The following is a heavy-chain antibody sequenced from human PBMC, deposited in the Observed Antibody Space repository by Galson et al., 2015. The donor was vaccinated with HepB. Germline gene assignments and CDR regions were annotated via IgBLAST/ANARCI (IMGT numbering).Heavy chain of an antibody. CDR3: ARVGPDSSSSFCDY. V-gene: IGHV1-2*02. CDR1: GGTFTGYY. Sequence: SVKVSCKASGGTFTGYYMHWVRQAPGQGLEWMGWINPNSGGTNYAQKFQGRVTMTRDTSISTAYMELSRLRSDDTAVYYCARVGPDSSSSFCDYWGQGILVTVSS. D-gene: IGHD6-6*01. J-gene: IGHJ4*02. CDR2: INPNSGGT.